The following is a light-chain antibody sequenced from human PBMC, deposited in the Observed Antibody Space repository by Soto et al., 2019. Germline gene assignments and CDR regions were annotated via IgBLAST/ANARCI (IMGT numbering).Light chain of an antibody. CDR1: QSISSW. CDR3: QQYSSYPYT. V-gene: IGKV1-5*03. Sequence: DIQMTQSPSTLSASVGDRVTITCRASQSISSWLAWYQQKPGKAPNLLIYKASSLQSGVPSRFSGSGSGTEFALTITSLQPDDLATYYCQQYSSYPYTFGQGTTLEIK. CDR2: KAS. J-gene: IGKJ2*01.